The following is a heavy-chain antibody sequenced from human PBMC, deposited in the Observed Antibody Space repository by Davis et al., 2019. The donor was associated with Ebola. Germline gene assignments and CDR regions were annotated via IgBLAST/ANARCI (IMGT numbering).Heavy chain of an antibody. CDR3: ARGSRNMDV. CDR1: GDDVSINIGG. V-gene: IGHV6-1*01. CDR2: TYSSSKWYT. Sequence: HSQTLLLTCGISGDDVSINIGGWNWIRQSPSRGLEWLGRTYSSSKWYTDYATSVNSRITINPDTSKNQFSLHLNSVTPEDTAVYYCARGSRNMDVWGQGTTVTVSS. J-gene: IGHJ6*02.